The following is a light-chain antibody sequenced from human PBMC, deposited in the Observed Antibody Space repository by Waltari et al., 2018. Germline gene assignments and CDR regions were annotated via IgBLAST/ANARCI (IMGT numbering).Light chain of an antibody. Sequence: LSLSPGERVTLSCRASHSVSNYLAWYQQKPGQAPRLLIYDASNRATGIPARFTGSGSGTDFTLTISSLEPEDFAIYYCQHRSNWPLTFGGGTKVEIK. CDR2: DAS. V-gene: IGKV3-11*01. J-gene: IGKJ4*01. CDR3: QHRSNWPLT. CDR1: HSVSNY.